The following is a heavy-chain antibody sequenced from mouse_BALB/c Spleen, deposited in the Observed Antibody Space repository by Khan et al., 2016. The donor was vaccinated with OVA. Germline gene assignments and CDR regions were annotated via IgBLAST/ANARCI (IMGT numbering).Heavy chain of an antibody. D-gene: IGHD1-1*01. CDR2: IYPGSGNT. CDR3: ARPYYYGSSYATMDD. Sequence: QVRLQQSGAELVRPGTSVKMSCKAAGYTFTKYWIGWVKQRPGPGLEWIGDIYPGSGNTNYNEKFKGKATLTADTSFSTAYMQLNSLTSEDSAVYYCARPYYYGSSYATMDDWGQGTSVTVSS. CDR1: GYTFTKYW. J-gene: IGHJ4*01. V-gene: IGHV1-63*02.